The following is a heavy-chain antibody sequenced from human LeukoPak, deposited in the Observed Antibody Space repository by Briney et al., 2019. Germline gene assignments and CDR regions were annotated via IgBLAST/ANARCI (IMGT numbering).Heavy chain of an antibody. CDR1: SYTFTSYG. CDR2: ISAYNGNT. J-gene: IGHJ3*02. V-gene: IGHV1-18*01. D-gene: IGHD3-22*01. Sequence: ASVKVSRKASSYTFTSYGISWVRQAPGQGLEWMGWISAYNGNTNYAQKLQGRVTMTTDTSTSTAYMELRSLRSDDTDVYYCAADKYYYDSSGYYSRAFDIWGQGTMVTVSS. CDR3: AADKYYYDSSGYYSRAFDI.